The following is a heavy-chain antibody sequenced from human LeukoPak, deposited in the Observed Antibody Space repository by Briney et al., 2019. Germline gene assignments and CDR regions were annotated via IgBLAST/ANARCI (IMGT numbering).Heavy chain of an antibody. CDR2: ISWNSGSI. V-gene: IGHV3-9*01. J-gene: IGHJ3*01. CDR1: GFTFDDYA. Sequence: GGSLRLSCAASGFTFDDYAMHWVRHAPGKGLEWVSGISWNSGSIGYADSVKGRFTISRDNSKNTLYLQMSSLRAEDTAVYYCARGSSHYGYDAFDVWGQGTMVTVSS. CDR3: ARGSSHYGYDAFDV. D-gene: IGHD5-18*01.